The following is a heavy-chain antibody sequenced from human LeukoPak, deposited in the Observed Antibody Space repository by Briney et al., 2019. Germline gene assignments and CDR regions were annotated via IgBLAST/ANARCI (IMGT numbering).Heavy chain of an antibody. CDR3: ASHRRLVSDGMDV. D-gene: IGHD1-14*01. V-gene: IGHV3-33*01. CDR2: IWYDGSNK. Sequence: GRSLRLSCAASGFTFSSYGMHWVRQAPGKGLEWVAVIWYDGSNKYYADSVKGRFTISRDNSKNTLYLQMNSLRAEDTAVYYCASHRRLVSDGMDVWGQGTTVTVSS. J-gene: IGHJ6*02. CDR1: GFTFSSYG.